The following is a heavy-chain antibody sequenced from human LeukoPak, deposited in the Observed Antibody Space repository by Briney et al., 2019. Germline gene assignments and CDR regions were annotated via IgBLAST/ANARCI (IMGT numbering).Heavy chain of an antibody. CDR3: ARGEQLWLEYYFDY. V-gene: IGHV4-61*05. CDR2: IYYSGST. Sequence: SETLSLTCTVSGGSISSSSYYWGWIRQPPGKGLEWIGYIYYSGSTNYNPSLKSRVTISVDTSKNQFSLKLSSVTAADTAVYYCARGEQLWLEYYFDYWGQGTLVTVSS. CDR1: GGSISSSSYY. D-gene: IGHD5-18*01. J-gene: IGHJ4*02.